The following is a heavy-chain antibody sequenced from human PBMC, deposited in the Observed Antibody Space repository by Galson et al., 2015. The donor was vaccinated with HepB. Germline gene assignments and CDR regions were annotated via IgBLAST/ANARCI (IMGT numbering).Heavy chain of an antibody. J-gene: IGHJ4*02. D-gene: IGHD3-3*01. CDR3: ARYFWMGYPTQRFDY. V-gene: IGHV3-72*01. CDR1: GFTFSDYY. CDR2: VRHKARRYTT. Sequence: SLRLSCAASGFTFSDYYMEWVRQAPGKGLEWVGRVRHKARRYTTDYVASVEGRFTISRDDSKNSLYLQMTSLRAEDTGVYYCARYFWMGYPTQRFDYWGQGAVVTVSS.